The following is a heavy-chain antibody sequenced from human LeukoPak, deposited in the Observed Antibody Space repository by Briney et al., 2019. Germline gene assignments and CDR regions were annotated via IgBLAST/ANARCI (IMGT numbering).Heavy chain of an antibody. CDR2: INPNSGGT. CDR3: ARVRTPGYYDFWSGYYLSMPGDYYYYMDV. CDR1: GYTFTGYY. J-gene: IGHJ6*03. Sequence: ASVKVSCKASGYTFTGYYMHWVRQAPGQGLEWMGWINPNSGGTNYAQKLQGRVTMTTDTSTSTAYMELRSLRSDDTAVYYCARVRTPGYYDFWSGYYLSMPGDYYYYMDVWGKGTTVTVSS. D-gene: IGHD3-3*01. V-gene: IGHV1-2*02.